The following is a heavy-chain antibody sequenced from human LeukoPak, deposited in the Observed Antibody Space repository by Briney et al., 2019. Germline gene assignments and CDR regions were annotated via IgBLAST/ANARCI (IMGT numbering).Heavy chain of an antibody. CDR2: INPSGGNT. Sequence: ASVKVSCKASGYTFTSYYIHWVRQAPGQGLEWMGLINPSGGNTNYAQNFQGRVTMTRDTSTSTVHMGLSSLRSEDTAVYYCARVRDGYNDAYDIWGQGTMVTVPS. D-gene: IGHD5-24*01. CDR3: ARVRDGYNDAYDI. V-gene: IGHV1-46*01. J-gene: IGHJ3*02. CDR1: GYTFTSYY.